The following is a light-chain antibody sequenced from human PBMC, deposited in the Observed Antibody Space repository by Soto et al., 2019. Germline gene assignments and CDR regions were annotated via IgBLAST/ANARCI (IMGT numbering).Light chain of an antibody. J-gene: IGKJ2*01. V-gene: IGKV2-28*01. Sequence: EIVMTQSPLSLPVTPGEPASIACRSSQSLLHTDGYKYLDWYLQKPGQSPQLLIYLTSTRAAGGPGRFSGSGSGTDLTATINRVEAEDVGLSDCVPCLQTRAASFGKRTRPE. CDR1: QSLLHTDGYKY. CDR3: VPCLQTRAAS. CDR2: LTS.